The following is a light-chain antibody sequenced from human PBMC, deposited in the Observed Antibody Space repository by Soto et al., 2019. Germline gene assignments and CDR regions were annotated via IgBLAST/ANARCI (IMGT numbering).Light chain of an antibody. Sequence: DLPLTQSPSFLSASVGDRVTITCRASQGISSYLAWYQQKPGKAPILLIYGVSTLQSGVPSRFSGSGSGTEFTLTISSLQPEDSATYYCQQLNSPLTFGGGTKVEIK. CDR3: QQLNSPLT. CDR2: GVS. CDR1: QGISSY. V-gene: IGKV1-9*01. J-gene: IGKJ4*01.